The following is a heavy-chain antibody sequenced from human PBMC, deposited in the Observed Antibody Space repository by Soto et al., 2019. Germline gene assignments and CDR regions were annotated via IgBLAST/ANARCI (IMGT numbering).Heavy chain of an antibody. CDR1: GFTFSSYW. D-gene: IGHD2-2*01. CDR2: INSDGSST. V-gene: IGHV3-74*01. Sequence: PGGSLRLSCAASGFTFSSYWMHWVRQAPGKGLVWVSRINSDGSSTSYADSVKGRFTISRDNAKNTLYLQMNGLRVEDTAVFYCARGNLPIVVVPAAIDYWGQGTQLTVSS. CDR3: ARGNLPIVVVPAAIDY. J-gene: IGHJ4*02.